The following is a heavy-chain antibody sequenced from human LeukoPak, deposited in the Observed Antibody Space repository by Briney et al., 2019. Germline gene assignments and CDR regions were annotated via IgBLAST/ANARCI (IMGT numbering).Heavy chain of an antibody. CDR3: AKPKAAAGILPNDAFDI. CDR2: IRYDGSNK. D-gene: IGHD6-13*01. Sequence: GGSLRLSCAASEFSVGSNYMTWVRQAPGKGLEWVAFIRYDGSNKYYADSVKGRFTISRDNSKNTLYLQMNSLRAEDTAVYYCAKPKAAAGILPNDAFDIWGQGTMVTVSS. V-gene: IGHV3-30*02. J-gene: IGHJ3*02. CDR1: EFSVGSNY.